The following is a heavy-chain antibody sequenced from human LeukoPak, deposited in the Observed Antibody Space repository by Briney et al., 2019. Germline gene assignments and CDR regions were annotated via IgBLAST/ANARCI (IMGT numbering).Heavy chain of an antibody. CDR1: GYTFTGYY. CDR3: ARGSYGDYHYYYYYYMDV. Sequence: ASVKVSCKASGYTFTGYYMHWARQAPGQGLEWMGWINPNSGGTNYAQKFQGRVTMTRDTSISTAYMELSRLRSDDTAVYYCARGSYGDYHYYYYYYMDVWGKGTTVTVSS. D-gene: IGHD4-17*01. V-gene: IGHV1-2*02. CDR2: INPNSGGT. J-gene: IGHJ6*03.